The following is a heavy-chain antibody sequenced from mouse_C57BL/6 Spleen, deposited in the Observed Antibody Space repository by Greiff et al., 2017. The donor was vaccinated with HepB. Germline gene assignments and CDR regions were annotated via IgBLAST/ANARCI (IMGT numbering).Heavy chain of an antibody. J-gene: IGHJ1*03. Sequence: VQLKESGPVLVKPGPSVKISCKASGFTFTDYYMHWVKQSHGKSLEWIGLVYPYNGGTSYNQKFKGKATLTVDTSSSTAYMELNSLTSEDSAVYYCARSPYYYGSSSGYFDVWGTGTTVTVSS. D-gene: IGHD1-1*01. CDR1: GFTFTDYY. CDR3: ARSPYYYGSSSGYFDV. CDR2: VYPYNGGT. V-gene: IGHV1-36*01.